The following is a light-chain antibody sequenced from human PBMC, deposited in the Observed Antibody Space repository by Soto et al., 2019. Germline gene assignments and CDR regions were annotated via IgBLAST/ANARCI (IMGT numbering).Light chain of an antibody. Sequence: DIQLTQSRSTLSASVGERVTLTCRASQSISNWLVWYQQKPGKAPKLLIYQASSLESGVPSRFSGRGSVTDFTLTISSLQPEDFATYYCQQSYSTPPTFGQGTKVDIK. V-gene: IGKV1-5*03. CDR2: QAS. CDR3: QQSYSTPPT. CDR1: QSISNW. J-gene: IGKJ1*01.